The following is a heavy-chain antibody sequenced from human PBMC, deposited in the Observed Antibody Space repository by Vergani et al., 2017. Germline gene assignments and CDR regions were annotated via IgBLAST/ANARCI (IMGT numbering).Heavy chain of an antibody. Sequence: QVQLQESGPGLVKPSQTLSLTCTVSGGSISSGDYYWSWIRQPPGKGLEWIGYIDYSGRTYYNPSLKSRVTISVDTSKNQFSLKLSSVTAADTAVYSCARVEALWFGDGLFDPWGQGTLVTVS. J-gene: IGHJ5*02. V-gene: IGHV4-30-4*01. CDR3: ARVEALWFGDGLFDP. D-gene: IGHD3-10*01. CDR2: IDYSGRT. CDR1: GGSISSGDYY.